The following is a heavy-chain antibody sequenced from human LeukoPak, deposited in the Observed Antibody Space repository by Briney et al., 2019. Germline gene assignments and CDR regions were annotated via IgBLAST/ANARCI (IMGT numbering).Heavy chain of an antibody. CDR2: INHSGST. D-gene: IGHD2-2*01. CDR3: ARGPRPRYCSSTSCWGDAFDI. CDR1: GGSFSGYY. Sequence: SETLSLTCAVYGGSFSGYYWSWIRQPPGKGLEWIGEINHSGSTNYNPSLKSRVTISVDTSKNQFSLKLSSVTAADTAVYYCARGPRPRYCSSTSCWGDAFDIWGQGTMVTVSS. V-gene: IGHV4-34*01. J-gene: IGHJ3*02.